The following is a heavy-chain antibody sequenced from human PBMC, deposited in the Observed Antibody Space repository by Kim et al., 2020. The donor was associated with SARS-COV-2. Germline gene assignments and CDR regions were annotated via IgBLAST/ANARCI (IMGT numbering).Heavy chain of an antibody. CDR1: GYTFTSYD. CDR2: MNPNSGNT. V-gene: IGHV1-8*01. Sequence: ASVKVSCKASGYTFTSYDINWVRQATGQGLEWMGWMNPNSGNTGYAQKFQGRVTMTRNTSISTAYMELSSLRSEDTAVYYCARRIAVAGTNNFDYWGQGTLVTVSS. J-gene: IGHJ4*02. D-gene: IGHD6-19*01. CDR3: ARRIAVAGTNNFDY.